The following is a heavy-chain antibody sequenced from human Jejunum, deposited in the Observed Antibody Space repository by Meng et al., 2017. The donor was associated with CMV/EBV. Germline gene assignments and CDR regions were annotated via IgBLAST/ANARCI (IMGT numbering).Heavy chain of an antibody. CDR3: ALFTRSWFDP. D-gene: IGHD2-2*01. CDR2: IYWDDDK. CDR1: GFSLSTSEVG. V-gene: IGHV2-5*02. J-gene: IGHJ5*02. Sequence: QITLKDSGPTLVKPTQTLTLTCTFSGFSLSTSEVGVGWIRQPPGKALEWLAVIYWDDDKRYSPSLKSRLTITKDTSKNQVVLTLTNMDPVDTATYYCALFTRSWFDPWGQGTLVTASS.